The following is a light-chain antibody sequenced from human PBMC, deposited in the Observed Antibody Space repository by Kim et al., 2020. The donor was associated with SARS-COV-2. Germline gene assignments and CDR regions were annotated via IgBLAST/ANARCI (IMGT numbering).Light chain of an antibody. V-gene: IGKV1-5*03. CDR3: QQYNSYPVT. CDR2: KAS. Sequence: ATVGDRVPITCRASQSISSWFAWYQQKPGKAPKLLIYKASSLESGVPSRFSGSGSGTEFSLTISSLQPDDFATYYCQQYNSYPVTFGQGTKLEI. J-gene: IGKJ2*01. CDR1: QSISSW.